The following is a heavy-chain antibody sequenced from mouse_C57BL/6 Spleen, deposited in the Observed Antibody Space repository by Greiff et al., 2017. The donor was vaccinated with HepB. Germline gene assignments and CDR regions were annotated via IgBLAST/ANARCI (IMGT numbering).Heavy chain of an antibody. D-gene: IGHD2-4*01. CDR1: GYSITSGYY. Sequence: VQLQQSGPGLVKPSQSLSLTCSVTGYSITSGYYWNWIRQFPGNKLEWMGYISYDGSNNYNPSLKNRISITRDISKNQFFLKLNSGTTEDTATYYCARDRDDYTDAMDYWGQGTSVTVSA. V-gene: IGHV3-6*01. CDR2: ISYDGSN. CDR3: ARDRDDYTDAMDY. J-gene: IGHJ4*01.